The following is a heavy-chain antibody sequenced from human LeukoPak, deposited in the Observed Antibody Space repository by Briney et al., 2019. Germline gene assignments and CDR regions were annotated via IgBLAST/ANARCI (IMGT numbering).Heavy chain of an antibody. J-gene: IGHJ4*02. CDR3: ARDRGFFLFDY. CDR1: GFTFGNHW. Sequence: PGGSLRLSCAASGFTFGNHWMTWVRQAPGKGLEWLAHIKEDGSETAYVDSVRGRFTISRDNAKNSLYLQMSSLRDEDTAVYYCARDRGFFLFDYWGQGTLVCVSS. V-gene: IGHV3-7*01. D-gene: IGHD3-10*01. CDR2: IKEDGSET.